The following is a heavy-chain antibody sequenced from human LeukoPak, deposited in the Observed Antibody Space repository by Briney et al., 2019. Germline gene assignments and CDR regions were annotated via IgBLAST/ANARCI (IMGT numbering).Heavy chain of an antibody. CDR1: GFTFSSYA. D-gene: IGHD4-17*01. CDR2: ICCSGGST. CDR3: AKVVDYGDYPFDY. V-gene: IGHV3-23*01. Sequence: GGSLRLSCAASGFTFSSYAMSWVRQAPGKGLEWVSAICCSGGSTYYADSVRGRFTISRENYKHTQYMQMNTLRAEDRAVYYGAKVVDYGDYPFDYWGQGTLVTVSS. J-gene: IGHJ4*02.